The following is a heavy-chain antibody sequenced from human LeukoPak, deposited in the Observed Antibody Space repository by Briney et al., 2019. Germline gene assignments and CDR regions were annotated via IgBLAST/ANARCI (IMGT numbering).Heavy chain of an antibody. CDR1: GDSLSSSVYY. CDR3: ARSPDY. Sequence: SETLSLTCTVYGDSLSSSVYYWGWIRQPPGKGLEWIGSIYYTGSTYYNPSLKSRVTISLDTSKNQFSLKLNSVTAADTAVYYCARSPDYWGQGTLVTVSS. J-gene: IGHJ4*02. V-gene: IGHV4-39*07. CDR2: IYYTGST.